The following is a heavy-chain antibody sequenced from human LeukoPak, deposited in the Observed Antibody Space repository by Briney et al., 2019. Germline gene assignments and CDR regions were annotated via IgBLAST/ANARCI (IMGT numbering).Heavy chain of an antibody. Sequence: GGSLRLSCAASGFTFSSYAMHWVRQAPGKGLEWVAVISYDGSNKYYADSVKGRFTISRDNSKNTLYLQMNSLRAEDTAVYYCARDGTREYSSSSADFDYWGQGTLVTVSS. V-gene: IGHV3-30-3*01. D-gene: IGHD6-6*01. CDR3: ARDGTREYSSSSADFDY. J-gene: IGHJ4*02. CDR1: GFTFSSYA. CDR2: ISYDGSNK.